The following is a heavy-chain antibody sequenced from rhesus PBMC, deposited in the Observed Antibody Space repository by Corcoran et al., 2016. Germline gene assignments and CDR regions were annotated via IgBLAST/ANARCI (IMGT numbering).Heavy chain of an antibody. CDR2: ISCSSCST. Sequence: QVQLQESGPGLVKPSETLFLTCAVSGGSVSSSNWWSWIRQPPGKGLEWIGYISCSSCSTYYNPSLKSRVTISTDTSKNQFSLKLSSVTAADTAVYYCAREGSGWSVDYWGQGVLVTVSS. CDR1: GGSVSSSNW. J-gene: IGHJ4*01. D-gene: IGHD6S26*01. CDR3: AREGSGWSVDY. V-gene: IGHV4-65*01.